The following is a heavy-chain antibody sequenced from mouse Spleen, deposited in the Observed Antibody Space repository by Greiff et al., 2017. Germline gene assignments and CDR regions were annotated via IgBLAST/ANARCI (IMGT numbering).Heavy chain of an antibody. D-gene: IGHD1-1*01. CDR2: IYPGDGDT. J-gene: IGHJ1*03. CDR1: GYAFSSYW. CDR3: ARRNYGSSWYFDV. V-gene: IGHV1-80*01. Sequence: QVQLQQSGAELVKPGASVKISCKASGYAFSSYWMNWVKQRPGKGLEWIGQIYPGDGDTNYNGKFKGKATLTADKSSSTAYMQLSSLTSEDSAVYFCARRNYGSSWYFDVWGTGTTVTVSS.